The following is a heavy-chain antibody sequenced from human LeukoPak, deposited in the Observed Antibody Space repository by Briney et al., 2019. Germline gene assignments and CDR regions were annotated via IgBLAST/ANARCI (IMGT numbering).Heavy chain of an antibody. CDR2: IRYDGSNK. CDR1: GFTFSSYG. J-gene: IGHJ4*02. D-gene: IGHD6-13*01. Sequence: PGGSLRLSCAASGFTFSSYGMHWVRHAPGKGLEWVAFIRYDGSNKYYADSVKGRSTISRDNSKNTLYLQMNSLRAEDTAVYYCAKEDSSSWSIDYWGQGTLVTVSS. V-gene: IGHV3-30*02. CDR3: AKEDSSSWSIDY.